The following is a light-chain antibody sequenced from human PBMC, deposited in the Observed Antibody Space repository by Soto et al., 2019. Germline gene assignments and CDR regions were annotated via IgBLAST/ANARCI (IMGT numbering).Light chain of an antibody. V-gene: IGLV1-47*02. CDR2: TTD. CDR1: NSNIGSDY. CDR3: AAWDARLSAWV. Sequence: QAVLTQPPSASGTPGQRVTISCSGSNSNIGSDYVYWFQQIPGTAPKLLIYTTDQRPSGVSDRFSGSESGTSASLAISGLRSEDEADYWCAAWDARLSAWVFGGGTKLTVL. J-gene: IGLJ3*02.